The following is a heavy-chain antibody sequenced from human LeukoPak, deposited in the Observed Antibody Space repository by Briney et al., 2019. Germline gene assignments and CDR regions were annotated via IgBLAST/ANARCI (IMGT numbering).Heavy chain of an antibody. Sequence: GGSLRLSCAVYAFSVRNHWGGWVRQAPGRGWGWVANAKEDGSAGYYADSVRGRFTAYRDNANNLLYLQMNRLRAEDTAVYYCARDGGLHTNFDYWGQGTLLTVSS. CDR2: AKEDGSAG. CDR3: ARDGGLHTNFDY. D-gene: IGHD2-15*01. CDR1: AFSVRNHW. V-gene: IGHV3-7*01. J-gene: IGHJ4*02.